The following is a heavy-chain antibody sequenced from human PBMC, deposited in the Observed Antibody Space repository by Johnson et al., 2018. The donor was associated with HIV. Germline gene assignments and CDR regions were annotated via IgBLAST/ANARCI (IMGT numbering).Heavy chain of an antibody. CDR3: ARGAPRITMTDDAFDI. J-gene: IGHJ3*02. V-gene: IGHV3-13*01. CDR1: GFTFSSYD. D-gene: IGHD3-22*01. Sequence: VKLVESGGGLVQPGGSLRLSCAASGFTFSSYDMHWVRQATGKGLEWVSAIGTAGDTYYPGSVKGRFTISRENAKNSLYLQMNSLRAGDTAVYYCARGAPRITMTDDAFDIWGQGTMVTVSS. CDR2: IGTAGDT.